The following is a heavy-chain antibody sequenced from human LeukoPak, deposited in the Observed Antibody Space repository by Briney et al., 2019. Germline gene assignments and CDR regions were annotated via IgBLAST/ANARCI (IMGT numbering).Heavy chain of an antibody. J-gene: IGHJ5*02. CDR2: ISGSGGST. Sequence: GGSLRLSCAASGFNFSTYAMSWVRQAPGKGLEWVSAISGSGGSTYYADSVKGRFTISRDNSKNTLYLQMNSLRAEDTAVYYCAKDRYSSSWFNWFDPWGQGTLVTVSS. CDR3: AKDRYSSSWFNWFDP. D-gene: IGHD6-13*01. CDR1: GFNFSTYA. V-gene: IGHV3-23*01.